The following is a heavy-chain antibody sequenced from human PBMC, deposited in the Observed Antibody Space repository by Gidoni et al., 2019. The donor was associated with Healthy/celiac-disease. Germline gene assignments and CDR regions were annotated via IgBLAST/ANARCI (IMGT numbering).Heavy chain of an antibody. CDR2: INPSGGST. Sequence: QVQLVQSGAEVKKPGASVKVSCKASGYTFTSYYMHWVRQAPGQGLEWMGIINPSGGSTSYAQKFHGRVTMTRDTSTSTVYMELSSLRSEDTAVYYCARDRGVSYDSSGYYPENWFDPWGQGTLVTVSS. CDR3: ARDRGVSYDSSGYYPENWFDP. D-gene: IGHD3-22*01. V-gene: IGHV1-46*03. J-gene: IGHJ5*02. CDR1: GYTFTSYY.